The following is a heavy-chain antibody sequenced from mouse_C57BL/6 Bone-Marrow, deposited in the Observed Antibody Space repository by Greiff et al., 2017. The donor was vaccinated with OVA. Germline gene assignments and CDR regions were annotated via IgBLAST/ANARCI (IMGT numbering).Heavy chain of an antibody. CDR1: GYTFTDYY. J-gene: IGHJ3*01. CDR2: INPNNGGT. CDR3: AREGNYDYDGGGFAY. D-gene: IGHD2-4*01. V-gene: IGHV1-26*01. Sequence: EVQLQQSGPELVKPGASVKISCKASGYTFTDYYMNWVKQSHGKSLEWIGDINPNNGGTSYNQKFKGKATLTVDKSSSTAYMELRSLTSEDSAVYYCAREGNYDYDGGGFAYWGQGTLVTVSA.